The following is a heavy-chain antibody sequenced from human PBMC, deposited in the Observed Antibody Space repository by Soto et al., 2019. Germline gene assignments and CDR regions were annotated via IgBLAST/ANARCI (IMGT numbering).Heavy chain of an antibody. CDR1: GYTFTSYG. V-gene: IGHV1-18*01. Sequence: ASVKVSCKASGYTFTSYGISWVRQAPGQGLEWMGWISAYNGNTNYAQKLQGRVTMTTDTSTSTAYMELRSLRSDDTAVYYCARVHLAKDKRIAATELDYWGQGTLVTVSS. J-gene: IGHJ4*02. CDR2: ISAYNGNT. D-gene: IGHD6-13*01. CDR3: ARVHLAKDKRIAATELDY.